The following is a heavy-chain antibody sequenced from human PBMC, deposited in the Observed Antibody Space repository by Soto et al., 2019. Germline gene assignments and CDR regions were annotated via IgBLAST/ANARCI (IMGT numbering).Heavy chain of an antibody. CDR3: ARGGYSGYDRYYYMDV. CDR1: GGSISSYY. J-gene: IGHJ6*03. CDR2: IYYSGST. Sequence: LSLTCTVSGGSISSYYWSWIRQPPGKGLEWIGYIYYSGSTNYNPSLKSRVTISVDTSKNQFSLKLSSVTAADTAVYYCARGGYSGYDRYYYMDVWGKGTTVTVSS. V-gene: IGHV4-59*01. D-gene: IGHD5-12*01.